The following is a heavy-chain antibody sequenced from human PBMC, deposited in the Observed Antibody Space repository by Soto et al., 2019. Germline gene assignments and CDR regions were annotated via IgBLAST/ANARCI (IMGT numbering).Heavy chain of an antibody. J-gene: IGHJ6*02. Sequence: SVKVSCKASGGTFSSYAISWVRQAPGQGLEWMGGIIPIFGTANYAQKFQGRVTITADESTSTAYMELSSLRSEDTAVYYCARGRRPAYYYYGMDVWGQGTTVTVSS. CDR2: IIPIFGTA. V-gene: IGHV1-69*13. CDR3: ARGRRPAYYYYGMDV. CDR1: GGTFSSYA.